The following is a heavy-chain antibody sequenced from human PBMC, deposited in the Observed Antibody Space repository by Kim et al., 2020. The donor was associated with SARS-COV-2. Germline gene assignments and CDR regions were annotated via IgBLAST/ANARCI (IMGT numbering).Heavy chain of an antibody. CDR3: ASLHSSGWDYHYGMDV. CDR1: GGSISSGGYY. CDR2: IYYSGST. Sequence: SETLSLTCTVSGGSISSGGYYWSWIRQHPGKGLEWIGSIYYSGSTYYNPSLKSRVTISVDTSKKQFSLKLNSVTDADTAVYYCASLHSSGWDYHYGMDVWGQGTTVIVSS. J-gene: IGHJ6*02. V-gene: IGHV4-31*03. D-gene: IGHD6-19*01.